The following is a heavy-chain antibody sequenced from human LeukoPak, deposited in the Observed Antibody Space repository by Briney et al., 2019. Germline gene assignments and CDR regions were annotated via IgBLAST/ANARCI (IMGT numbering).Heavy chain of an antibody. CDR1: GFTFSSYD. CDR3: ARDEGNRFDP. CDR2: ISGSGGST. Sequence: GGSLRLSCEASGFTFSSYDMNWVRQAPGKGLEWVSVISGSGGSTDYADSVKGRFSISRDNSKSTLYLQMNSLRAEDTAVYYCARDEGNRFDPWGQGTLVTVSS. J-gene: IGHJ5*02. V-gene: IGHV3-23*01.